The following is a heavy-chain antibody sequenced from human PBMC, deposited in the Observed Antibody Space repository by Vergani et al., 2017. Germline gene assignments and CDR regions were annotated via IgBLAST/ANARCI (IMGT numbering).Heavy chain of an antibody. CDR1: GFALNRHA. CDR3: VRDRGXCAGGRCYTEAWDY. J-gene: IGHJ4*02. Sequence: QVQLVESGGGVVQPGTSLRLSCVVSGFALNRHAMYWVRQAPGKGLEWVVGISFDGTNEYYPDLVKGRFTISRDIAKNTLYLQVRSLRLEDTGVYHCVRDRGXCAGGRCYTEAWDYWGQGTAVTVSS. D-gene: IGHD2-2*02. V-gene: IGHV3-30-3*01. CDR2: ISFDGTNE.